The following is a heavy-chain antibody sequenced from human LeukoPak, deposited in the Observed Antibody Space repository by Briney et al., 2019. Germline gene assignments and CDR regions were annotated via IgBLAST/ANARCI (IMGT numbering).Heavy chain of an antibody. D-gene: IGHD3-10*01. CDR2: ISPSGTDT. Sequence: GGSLRLSCAASGFTFNSYAMSWVRQAPGKGLEWVSAISPSGTDTYYADSVKGRFTISRDNSKNTLFLQMSSLRAEDSAVYYCAKRGGYETMAAFDYWGQGTRVPLFS. V-gene: IGHV3-23*01. CDR3: AKRGGYETMAAFDY. CDR1: GFTFNSYA. J-gene: IGHJ4*02.